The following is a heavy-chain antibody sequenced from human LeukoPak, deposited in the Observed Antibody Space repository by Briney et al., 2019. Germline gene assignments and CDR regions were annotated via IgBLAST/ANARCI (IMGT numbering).Heavy chain of an antibody. D-gene: IGHD3-3*01. CDR3: ARELVRFLEWLPNSLDY. CDR1: GFTFSSYG. Sequence: GGSLRLSCAASGFTFSSYGMHWVRQAPGKGLEWVAVISYDGSNKYYADSVKGRFTISRDNSKNTLYLQMNSLRAEDTAVYYCARELVRFLEWLPNSLDYWGQGTLVTVSS. CDR2: ISYDGSNK. V-gene: IGHV3-30*19. J-gene: IGHJ4*02.